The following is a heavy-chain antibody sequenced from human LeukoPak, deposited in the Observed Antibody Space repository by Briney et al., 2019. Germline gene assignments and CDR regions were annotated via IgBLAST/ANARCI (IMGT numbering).Heavy chain of an antibody. D-gene: IGHD3-10*01. V-gene: IGHV3-30*02. J-gene: IGHJ5*02. CDR1: GFTFSNHG. CDR2: IKFDGSHK. CDR3: SKDLTSDFGGDFDP. Sequence: PGGSLRLSCAASGFTFSNHGMHWVRQAPGKGLEWVALIKFDGSHKYYADSVKGRFTISRDNSKSTLYLQMNSLRAEDTAVYYCSKDLTSDFGGDFDPWGQGTLVTVSS.